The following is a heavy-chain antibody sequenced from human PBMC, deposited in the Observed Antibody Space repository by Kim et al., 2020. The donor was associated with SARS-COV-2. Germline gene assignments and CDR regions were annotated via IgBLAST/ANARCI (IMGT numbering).Heavy chain of an antibody. Sequence: SVKVSCKASGGTFSSYAISWVRQAPGQGLEWMGGIIPIFGTANYAQKFQGRVTITADESTSTAYMELSSLRSEDTAVYYCARGTVVTIAYYYYGMDVWGQGTTVTVSS. V-gene: IGHV1-69*13. CDR1: GGTFSSYA. D-gene: IGHD2-15*01. J-gene: IGHJ6*02. CDR2: IIPIFGTA. CDR3: ARGTVVTIAYYYYGMDV.